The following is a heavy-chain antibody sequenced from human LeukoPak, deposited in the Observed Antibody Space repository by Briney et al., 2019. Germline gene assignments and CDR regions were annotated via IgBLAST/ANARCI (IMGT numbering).Heavy chain of an antibody. D-gene: IGHD5-18*01. CDR1: GFTFSNYA. CDR2: IYSGGTT. J-gene: IGHJ4*02. CDR3: ARVDTVMAYYFDL. V-gene: IGHV3-53*04. Sequence: GGSLRLSCVASGFTFSNYAMHWVRQAPGKGLEWVSTIYSGGTTYYADSVMGRLTISRHNSRNTLYLQMNSLRAEDAAVYYCARVDTVMAYYFDLWGQGTLVTVSS.